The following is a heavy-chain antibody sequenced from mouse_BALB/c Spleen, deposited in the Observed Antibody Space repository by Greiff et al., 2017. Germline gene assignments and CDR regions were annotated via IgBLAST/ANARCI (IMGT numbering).Heavy chain of an antibody. CDR1: GYTFTSYW. J-gene: IGHJ4*01. Sequence: QVQLQQPGAELVRPGASVKLSCKASGYTFTSYWINWVKQRPGQGLEWIGNIYPSDSYTNYNQKFKDKATLTVDKSSSTAYMQLSSPTSEDSAVYYCTRRNGNIYYAMDYWGQGTSVNVSS. CDR3: TRRNGNIYYAMDY. D-gene: IGHD2-1*01. V-gene: IGHV1-69*02. CDR2: IYPSDSYT.